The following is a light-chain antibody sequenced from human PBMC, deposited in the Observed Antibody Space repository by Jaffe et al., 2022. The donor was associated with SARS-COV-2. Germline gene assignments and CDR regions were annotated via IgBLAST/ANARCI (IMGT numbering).Light chain of an antibody. J-gene: IGLJ1*01. CDR3: CSYRSGNIFV. CDR1: TSDVGTSDL. CDR2: EAS. V-gene: IGLV2-23*01. Sequence: QSALTQPASVSGSPGQSITISCTGTTSDVGTSDLVSWYQHHPGKAPKLIIYEASKRPSGVSLRFSGSKSANTASLTISGLQAEDEADYYCCSYRSGNIFVFGTGTKVTVL.